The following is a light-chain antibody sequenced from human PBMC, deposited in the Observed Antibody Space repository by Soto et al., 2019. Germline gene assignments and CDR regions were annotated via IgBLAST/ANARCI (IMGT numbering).Light chain of an antibody. V-gene: IGLV3-21*04. Sequence: SYELTQPHSVSVAPGKTARITCGGNNIGSKSVHWYQQKPGQAPVLVIYYDSDRPSGIPERFSGSNSRNTATLTISRVEAGDEADYYCQVWDSSSDHYVFGTGTKVT. J-gene: IGLJ1*01. CDR2: YDS. CDR3: QVWDSSSDHYV. CDR1: NIGSKS.